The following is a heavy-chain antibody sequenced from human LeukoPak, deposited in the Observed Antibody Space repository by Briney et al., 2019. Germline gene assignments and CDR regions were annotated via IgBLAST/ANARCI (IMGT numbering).Heavy chain of an antibody. CDR2: ISGSGGST. J-gene: IGHJ4*02. D-gene: IGHD3-22*01. CDR1: GFTFSSYA. CDR3: AKSITMIVVVITPFDY. Sequence: GGSLRLSCAASGFTFSSYAMSWVRQAPGKGLEWVSAISGSGGSTYYADSVKGRFTISRDNSKNTLYLQMNSLRAEDTAVYYCAKSITMIVVVITPFDYWGQGTLVTVSS. V-gene: IGHV3-23*01.